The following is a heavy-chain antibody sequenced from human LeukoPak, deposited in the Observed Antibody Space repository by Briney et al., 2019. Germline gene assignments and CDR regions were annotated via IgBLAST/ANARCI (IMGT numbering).Heavy chain of an antibody. D-gene: IGHD6-19*01. Sequence: PGGSLRLSCAASGFTFRSYWMSWVRQAPGKGLEWVANIKQDGSEKYYVDSVKGRFTISRDNAKNSLYLQMNSLRAEDTAVYYCARKTYSSGWSNYYYYYMDVWGKGTTVTISS. CDR2: IKQDGSEK. CDR3: ARKTYSSGWSNYYYYYMDV. J-gene: IGHJ6*03. V-gene: IGHV3-7*01. CDR1: GFTFRSYW.